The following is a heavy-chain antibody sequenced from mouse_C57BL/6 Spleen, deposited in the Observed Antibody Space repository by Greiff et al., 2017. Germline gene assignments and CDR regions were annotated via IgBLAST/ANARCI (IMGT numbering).Heavy chain of an antibody. D-gene: IGHD1-1*02. CDR1: GFTFSDAW. J-gene: IGHJ3*01. CDR2: IRNKANNHAT. CDR3: TRLFPLFYGGRFAY. Sequence: EVHLVESGGGLVQPGGSMKLSCAASGFTFSDAWMDWVRQSPEKGLEWVAEIRNKANNHATYYAESVKGRFTISRDDSKSSVYLQMNSLRAEDTGIYYCTRLFPLFYGGRFAYWGQGTLVTVSA. V-gene: IGHV6-6*01.